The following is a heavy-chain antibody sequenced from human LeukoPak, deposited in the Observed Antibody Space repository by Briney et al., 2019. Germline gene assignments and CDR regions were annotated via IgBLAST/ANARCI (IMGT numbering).Heavy chain of an antibody. Sequence: GGSLRLSCAASGFTFSSYSMNWVRQAPGKGLEWVSAISGSGGSTYYADSVKGRFTISRDNSKNTLYLQMNSLRAEDTAVYYCAKDVDGSISYWGQGTLVTVSS. CDR1: GFTFSSYS. V-gene: IGHV3-23*01. J-gene: IGHJ4*02. D-gene: IGHD6-6*01. CDR3: AKDVDGSISY. CDR2: ISGSGGST.